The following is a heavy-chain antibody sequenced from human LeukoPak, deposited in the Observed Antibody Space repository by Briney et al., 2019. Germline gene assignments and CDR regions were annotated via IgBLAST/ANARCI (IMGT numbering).Heavy chain of an antibody. Sequence: PGGSLRLSCAASGFTFSSYGMHWVRQAPGKGLEWVAVISYDGSNKYYADSVKGRFTISRDNSKNTLYLQMNSLRAEDTAVYYCAKAASFCSGGSCQLWYFDYWGQGTLVTVSS. CDR1: GFTFSSYG. J-gene: IGHJ4*02. D-gene: IGHD2-15*01. CDR2: ISYDGSNK. CDR3: AKAASFCSGGSCQLWYFDY. V-gene: IGHV3-30*18.